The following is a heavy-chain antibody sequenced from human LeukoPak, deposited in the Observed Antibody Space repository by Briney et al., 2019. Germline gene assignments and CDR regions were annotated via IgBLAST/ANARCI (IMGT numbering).Heavy chain of an antibody. CDR1: GGSISSYY. J-gene: IGHJ4*02. CDR2: IYYSGST. CDR3: ARVGSSGLDGLDY. D-gene: IGHD6-19*01. Sequence: PSETLSLTCTVSGGSISSYYWSWIRQPPGKGLEWIGYIYYSGSTNYNPSLKSRVTISVDTSKNQFSLKLSSVTAADTAVYYCARVGSSGLDGLDYWGQGTLVTVSS. V-gene: IGHV4-59*01.